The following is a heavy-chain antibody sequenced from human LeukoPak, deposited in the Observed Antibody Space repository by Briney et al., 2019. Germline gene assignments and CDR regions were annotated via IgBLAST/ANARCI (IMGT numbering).Heavy chain of an antibody. CDR2: IYYSGST. Sequence: PSETLSLTCTVSGGSISSYYWSWIRQPPGKGLEWIGYIYYSGSTNYNPSLKSRVTISVDTSKNQFSLKLSSVTAADTAVYYCARRNTVTRYFDLWGRGTLVTVSS. CDR3: ARRNTVTRYFDL. V-gene: IGHV4-59*08. J-gene: IGHJ2*01. CDR1: GGSISSYY. D-gene: IGHD4-17*01.